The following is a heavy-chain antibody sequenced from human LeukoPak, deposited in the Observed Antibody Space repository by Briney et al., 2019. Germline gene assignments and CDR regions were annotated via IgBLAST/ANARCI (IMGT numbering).Heavy chain of an antibody. V-gene: IGHV4-4*02. Sequence: GEIYHSGSTNYNPSLKSRVTISVDKSKNQFSLKLSSVTAADTAVYYCARYDAYGSVSPSGQGLWDVWGKGTTVTVSS. D-gene: IGHD3-10*01. CDR2: IYHSGST. J-gene: IGHJ6*04. CDR3: ARYDAYGSVSPSGQGLWDV.